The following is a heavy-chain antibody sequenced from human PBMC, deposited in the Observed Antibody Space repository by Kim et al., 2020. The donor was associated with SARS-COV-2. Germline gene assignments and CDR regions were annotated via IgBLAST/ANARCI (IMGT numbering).Heavy chain of an antibody. CDR2: VYHSGST. CDR1: GGSISNSFNY. J-gene: IGHJ4*02. Sequence: SETLSLSCTVSGGSISNSFNYWGWIRQRPGKGLEWIGSVYHSGSTYDSPSLKSRVTVSVDTSKNQFSLKVTSVTDADTAVYFCARLPHDSSGYVDCWGQGILVTVSS. V-gene: IGHV4-39*01. CDR3: ARLPHDSSGYVDC. D-gene: IGHD3-22*01.